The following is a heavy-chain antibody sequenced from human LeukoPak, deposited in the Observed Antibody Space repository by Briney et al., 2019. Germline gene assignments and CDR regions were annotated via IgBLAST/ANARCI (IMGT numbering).Heavy chain of an antibody. Sequence: GGSLRLSCAASGFTFSSYAMYWVRQAPGKGLEYVSAISTNGGSTYYANSVKGRFTISRDNSKNTLYLQMGSLRAEDMAVYYCAGGSSWYRGIDYWGQGTLVTVSS. J-gene: IGHJ4*02. D-gene: IGHD6-13*01. V-gene: IGHV3-64*01. CDR1: GFTFSSYA. CDR3: AGGSSWYRGIDY. CDR2: ISTNGGST.